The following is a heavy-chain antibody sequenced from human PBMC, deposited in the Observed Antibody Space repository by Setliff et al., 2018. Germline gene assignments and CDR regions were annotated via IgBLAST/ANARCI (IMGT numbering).Heavy chain of an antibody. V-gene: IGHV1-69*05. CDR2: IIPIFGTT. CDR3: ARERGDIVTTTSYYYYLDV. Sequence: ASVKVSCKASGGTFSNYDISWVRQAPGQGLEWMGGIIPIFGTTNHAQRFQGRVTITTDESTSTAYMELSSLRSEDTAVYYCARERGDIVTTTSYYYYLDVWGKGTTVTVSS. D-gene: IGHD5-12*01. J-gene: IGHJ6*03. CDR1: GGTFSNYD.